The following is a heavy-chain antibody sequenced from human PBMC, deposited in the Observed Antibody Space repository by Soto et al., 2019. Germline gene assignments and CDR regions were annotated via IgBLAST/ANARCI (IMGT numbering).Heavy chain of an antibody. Sequence: SETLSLTCTVSGGSISSSSYYWGWIRQPPGKGLEWIGSIYYSGSTYYNPSLKSRVTISVDTSKNQFSLKLSSVTAADTAVYYCARPALGYCSSTSCLTGITGTTGYYYYMDVWGKGTTVTVSS. CDR2: IYYSGST. CDR1: GGSISSSSYY. CDR3: ARPALGYCSSTSCLTGITGTTGYYYYMDV. V-gene: IGHV4-39*01. J-gene: IGHJ6*03. D-gene: IGHD2-2*01.